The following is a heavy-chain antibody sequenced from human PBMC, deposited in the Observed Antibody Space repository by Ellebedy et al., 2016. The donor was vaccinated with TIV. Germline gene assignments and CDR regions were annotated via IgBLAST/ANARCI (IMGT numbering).Heavy chain of an antibody. CDR1: GFTFSSYA. D-gene: IGHD3-22*01. J-gene: IGHJ3*02. Sequence: GGSLRLXXAASGFTFSSYAMSWVRQAPGKGLEWVSAISGSGGSTYYADSVKGRFTISRDNAKNSLYLQMNSLRDEDTAVYYCARGDSSGYWSEKDAFDIWGQGTMVTVSS. CDR2: ISGSGGST. CDR3: ARGDSSGYWSEKDAFDI. V-gene: IGHV3-23*01.